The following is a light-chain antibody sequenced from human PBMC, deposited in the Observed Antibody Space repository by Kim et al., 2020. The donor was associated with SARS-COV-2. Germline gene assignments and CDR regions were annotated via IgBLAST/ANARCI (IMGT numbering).Light chain of an antibody. CDR3: SSYAGSNNLV. J-gene: IGLJ2*01. CDR2: EVS. Sequence: QSLTLSCTGPSSDVVGYNDVSWYQQHPGKAPNLMIYEVSKRPSGVPDRFSGSKSGNTASLTVSGLQAEDEADYYCSSYAGSNNLVFGGGTQLTVL. V-gene: IGLV2-8*01. CDR1: SSDVVGYND.